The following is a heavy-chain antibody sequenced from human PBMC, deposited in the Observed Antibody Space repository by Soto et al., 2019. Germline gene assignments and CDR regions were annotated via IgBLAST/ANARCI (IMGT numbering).Heavy chain of an antibody. V-gene: IGHV1-69*13. CDR2: ISAYNGNT. D-gene: IGHD3-10*01. J-gene: IGHJ4*02. CDR1: GGTFSSYA. CDR3: ARGITMVRGVSPPDY. Sequence: ASVKVSCKASGGTFSSYAISWVRQAPGQGLEWMGWISAYNGNTNYAQKFQGRVTITADESTSTAYMELSSLRSEDTAVYYCARGITMVRGVSPPDYWGQGTLVTVSS.